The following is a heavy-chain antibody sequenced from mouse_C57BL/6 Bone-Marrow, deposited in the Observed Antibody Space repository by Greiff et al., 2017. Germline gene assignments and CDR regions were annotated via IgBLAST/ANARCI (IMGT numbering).Heavy chain of an antibody. J-gene: IGHJ2*01. CDR2: INPSTGGT. CDR1: GYSFTGYY. CDR3: ARFPYYYGYFDY. Sequence: EVQRVESGPELVKPGASVKISCKASGYSFTGYYMNWVKQSPEKSLEWIGEINPSTGGTTYNQTFKAKATLTVDKSSSTAYMQLKSLTSEDSAVYYCARFPYYYGYFDYWGQGTTLTVSS. V-gene: IGHV1-42*01. D-gene: IGHD1-1*01.